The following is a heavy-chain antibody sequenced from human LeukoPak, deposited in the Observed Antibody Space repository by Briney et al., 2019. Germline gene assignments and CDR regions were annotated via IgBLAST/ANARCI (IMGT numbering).Heavy chain of an antibody. V-gene: IGHV3-7*03. D-gene: IGHD3-22*01. CDR3: ANHYDSSGYPTDYFDY. Sequence: GGSLRLSCAASGFTFSTYWMSWVRQAPGKGLEWVANIKQDGKGKYYVDSVKGRFTISRDNAKNSLYLQINSLRAEDTAVYYCANHYDSSGYPTDYFDYWGQGTLVTVSS. CDR2: IKQDGKGK. J-gene: IGHJ4*02. CDR1: GFTFSTYW.